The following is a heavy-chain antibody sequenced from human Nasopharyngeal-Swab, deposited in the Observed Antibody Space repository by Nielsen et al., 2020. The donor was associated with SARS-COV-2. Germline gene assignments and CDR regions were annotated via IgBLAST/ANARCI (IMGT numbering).Heavy chain of an antibody. D-gene: IGHD1-1*01. V-gene: IGHV3-30*03. CDR2: ISYDGSNK. CDR3: AHNRIGYYYYMDV. J-gene: IGHJ6*03. CDR1: GFNFSSYG. Sequence: GESLKISCAASGFNFSSYGMHWVRQAPGKGLEWVAVISYDGSNKYYADSVKGRFTISRDNSKNTLYLQMNSLRAEDTAVYYCAHNRIGYYYYMDVWGKGTTVTVSS.